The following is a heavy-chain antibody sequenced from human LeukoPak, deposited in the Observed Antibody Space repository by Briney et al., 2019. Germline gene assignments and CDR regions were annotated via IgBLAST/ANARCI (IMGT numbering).Heavy chain of an antibody. CDR2: INGIGGST. V-gene: IGHV3-23*01. Sequence: GGSLRLSCAASGFTFSTYAMSWVRQAPGKGLEWVSAINGIGGSTYYADSVKGRFTISRGDSKNTLYLQMNSLRAEDTAVYYCARTLQLPSLYYYYGMDVWGQGTTVTVSS. CDR3: ARTLQLPSLYYYYGMDV. D-gene: IGHD2-2*01. CDR1: GFTFSTYA. J-gene: IGHJ6*02.